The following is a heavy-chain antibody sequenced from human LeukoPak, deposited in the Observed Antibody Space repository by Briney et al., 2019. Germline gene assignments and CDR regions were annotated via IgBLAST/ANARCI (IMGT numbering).Heavy chain of an antibody. J-gene: IGHJ4*02. CDR2: IRYDGSNK. V-gene: IGHV3-30*02. CDR1: GFTFSSYW. D-gene: IGHD6-19*01. CDR3: AKDPSIAVAGTLDY. Sequence: PGGSLRLSCAASGFTFSSYWMHWVRQVPGKGLEWVAFIRYDGSNKYYADSVKGRFTISRDNSKNTLYLQMNSLRAEDTAVYYCAKDPSIAVAGTLDYWGQGTLVTVSS.